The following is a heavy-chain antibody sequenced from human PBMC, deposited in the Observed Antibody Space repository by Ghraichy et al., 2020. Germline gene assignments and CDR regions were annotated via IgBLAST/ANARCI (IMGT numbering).Heavy chain of an antibody. CDR2: IKQDGTEK. Sequence: LSLTCAASGFTFSSFWMTWVRQAPGKGLKFVANIKQDGTEKYYVDSVKGRFTISRDNTKNSVYLQMNSLRAEDTAMYYCARDLKSGNYPYYFDYWGQGALVTVSS. J-gene: IGHJ4*02. CDR3: ARDLKSGNYPYYFDY. CDR1: GFTFSSFW. V-gene: IGHV3-7*03. D-gene: IGHD1-26*01.